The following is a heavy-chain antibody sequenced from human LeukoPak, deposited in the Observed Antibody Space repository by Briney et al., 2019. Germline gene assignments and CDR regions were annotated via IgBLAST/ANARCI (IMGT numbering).Heavy chain of an antibody. CDR2: ISGSGGST. CDR3: AKVTVRGVIIYYFDY. D-gene: IGHD3-10*01. J-gene: IGHJ4*02. CDR1: GFTFSSYA. Sequence: GGSLRLSCAASGFTFSSYAMSWVRQAPGKGLEWVSAISGSGGSTYYADSVKGRFTISRDNSKNTLYLQMNSLRAEDTAIYYCAKVTVRGVIIYYFDYWGQGTLVTVSS. V-gene: IGHV3-23*01.